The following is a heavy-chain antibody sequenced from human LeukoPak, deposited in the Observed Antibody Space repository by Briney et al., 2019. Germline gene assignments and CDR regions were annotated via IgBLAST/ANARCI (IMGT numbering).Heavy chain of an antibody. D-gene: IGHD4-17*01. V-gene: IGHV3-23*01. CDR2: ISGSGGKT. J-gene: IGHJ4*02. CDR1: GFAFSGFA. Sequence: PGGSLRLSCSASGFAFSGFAMGWVRQAPGKGLEGVAGISGSGGKTYYADSVEGRFTISRDNSKNTLYLQMNSQRAEDTALYYCARGRGGDYVPSRFDYWGQGTLVTVSS. CDR3: ARGRGGDYVPSRFDY.